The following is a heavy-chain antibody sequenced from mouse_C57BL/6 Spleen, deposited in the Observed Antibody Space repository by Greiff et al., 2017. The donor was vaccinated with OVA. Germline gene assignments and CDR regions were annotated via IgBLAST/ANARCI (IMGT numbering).Heavy chain of an antibody. Sequence: EVHLVESGGGLVKPGGSLKLSCAASGFTFSSYAMSWVRQTPEKRLEWVATISDGGSYTYYPDNVKGRFTISRDNAKNNLYLQMNHLKSEDTAMYYCARDHSNYDYAMDYWGQGTSVTVSS. V-gene: IGHV5-4*01. J-gene: IGHJ4*01. CDR3: ARDHSNYDYAMDY. CDR2: ISDGGSYT. CDR1: GFTFSSYA. D-gene: IGHD2-5*01.